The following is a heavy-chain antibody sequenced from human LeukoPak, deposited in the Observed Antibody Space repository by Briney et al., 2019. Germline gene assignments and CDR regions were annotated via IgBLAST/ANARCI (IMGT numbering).Heavy chain of an antibody. J-gene: IGHJ3*02. CDR1: GFTFSSYS. V-gene: IGHV3-21*01. D-gene: IGHD3-10*01. Sequence: GGSLRLSCAASGFTFSSYSMNWVRQAPGKGLEWVSSISSSSSYIYYADSVKGRFTISRDNAKNSLYLQMNSLRAEDTAVYYCARDEGRVAPEAFDIWGQGTMVTVSS. CDR3: ARDEGRVAPEAFDI. CDR2: ISSSSSYI.